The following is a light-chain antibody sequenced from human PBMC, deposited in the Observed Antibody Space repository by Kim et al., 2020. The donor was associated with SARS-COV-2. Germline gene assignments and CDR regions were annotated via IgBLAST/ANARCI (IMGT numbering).Light chain of an antibody. J-gene: IGKJ5*01. CDR3: QQLNSYPIT. V-gene: IGKV1-9*01. Sequence: ASVVDRVAITCRSSQEISSYLAWYQQKPGKAPKLLITVASTLQSRVPSRFSGSGYGTDFTLTISSLQPEDFATYYCQQLNSYPITFGQGTRLEIK. CDR1: QEISSY. CDR2: VAS.